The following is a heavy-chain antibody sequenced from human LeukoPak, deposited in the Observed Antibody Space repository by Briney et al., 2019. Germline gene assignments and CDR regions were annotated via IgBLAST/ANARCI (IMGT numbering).Heavy chain of an antibody. CDR2: IYTSGST. Sequence: PSETLSLTRTVSGGPISSYYWIWIRQPAGKGLEWIGRIYTSGSTNYNASLKSRVSMSVDTSKNQLPLKLSSVTAADTAVFYCARENSGSYREFDYWGQGTLVTVSS. J-gene: IGHJ4*02. D-gene: IGHD1-26*01. CDR1: GGPISSYY. CDR3: ARENSGSYREFDY. V-gene: IGHV4-4*07.